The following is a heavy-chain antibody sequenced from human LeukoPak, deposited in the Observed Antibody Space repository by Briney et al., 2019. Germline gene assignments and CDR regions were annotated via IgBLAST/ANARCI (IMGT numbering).Heavy chain of an antibody. CDR1: AGSFSGYY. D-gene: IGHD5-18*01. CDR2: INHSGST. CDR3: ARRGGYSYGYPLYYYYYYMDV. J-gene: IGHJ6*03. Sequence: SETLSLTCAVYAGSFSGYYWSWIRQPPGKGLEWIGEINHSGSTNYNPSLKSRVTISVDTSKNQFSLKLSSVTAADTAVYYCARRGGYSYGYPLYYYYYYMDVWGKGTTVTISS. V-gene: IGHV4-34*01.